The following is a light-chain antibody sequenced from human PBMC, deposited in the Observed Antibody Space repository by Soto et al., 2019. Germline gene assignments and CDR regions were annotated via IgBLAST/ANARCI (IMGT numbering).Light chain of an antibody. CDR1: SGHNSYA. Sequence: QSVLTQSPSASASLGASVKLTCTLSSGHNSYAIAWHQQQPEKGPRYLMKLNSDGSHMKGDGIPDRFSGSSSGAERYLTISSLQSEDEADYYCQTWGSGTVVFGGGTKLTVL. V-gene: IGLV4-69*01. CDR3: QTWGSGTVV. CDR2: LNSDGSH. J-gene: IGLJ2*01.